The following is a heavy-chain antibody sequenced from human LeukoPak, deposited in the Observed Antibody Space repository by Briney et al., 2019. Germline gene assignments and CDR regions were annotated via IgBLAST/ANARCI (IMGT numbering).Heavy chain of an antibody. CDR1: GFTFSSYW. V-gene: IGHV3-74*01. Sequence: GGSLRLSCAASGFTFSSYWMHWVRQAPGKGLVWVSRINSDGSSTSYADSVKGRFTISRDNAKNTLYLQMNSLRAEDSAIYRCARAYDKAYDYWGQGTLVTVSS. D-gene: IGHD2-21*01. J-gene: IGHJ4*02. CDR3: ARAYDKAYDY. CDR2: INSDGSST.